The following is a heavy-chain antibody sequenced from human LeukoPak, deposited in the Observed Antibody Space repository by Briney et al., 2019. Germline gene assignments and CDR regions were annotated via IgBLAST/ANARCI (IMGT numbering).Heavy chain of an antibody. D-gene: IGHD5-24*01. Sequence: PSETLSLTCTVSGFSISSSSYYWGWIRQPPGKGLEWIGSIYYSGSTYYNPSLKSRVTISVDTSENQFSLKLSSVTAADTAVYYCARRGMATSYFDYWGQGTLVTVSS. CDR2: IYYSGST. V-gene: IGHV4-39*01. J-gene: IGHJ4*02. CDR3: ARRGMATSYFDY. CDR1: GFSISSSSYY.